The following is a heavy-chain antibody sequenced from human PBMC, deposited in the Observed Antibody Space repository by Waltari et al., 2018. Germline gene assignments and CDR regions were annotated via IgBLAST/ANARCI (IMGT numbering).Heavy chain of an antibody. D-gene: IGHD7-27*01. CDR1: GLIFSAFA. V-gene: IGHV3-73*01. CDR2: IRSRTKGDAT. J-gene: IGHJ4*02. Sequence: EVQLVESGGALVQPGGSLKLSCATSGLIFSAFAIHWVRQASGKGAEWVGLIRSRTKGDATAYSPSVEGRFTISRDDSKNAVYLQMNSLNTDDTAVYYCIRPFELGIDWGQGTLVTVSS. CDR3: IRPFELGID.